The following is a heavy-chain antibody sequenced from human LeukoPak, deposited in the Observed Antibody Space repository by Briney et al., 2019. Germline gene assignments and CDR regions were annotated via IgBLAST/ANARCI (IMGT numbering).Heavy chain of an antibody. Sequence: SQTLSLTCAISGDSVSSNSAAWNWIRQSPSRGLEWLGRTYYRSKWYNDYAVSVKSRITLNPDTSKNQFSLQLNSVTPEDTAVYYCASEAVAVDENYYYGMDVWGQGTTVTVSS. V-gene: IGHV6-1*01. D-gene: IGHD6-19*01. CDR2: TYYRSKWYN. CDR3: ASEAVAVDENYYYGMDV. J-gene: IGHJ6*02. CDR1: GDSVSSNSAA.